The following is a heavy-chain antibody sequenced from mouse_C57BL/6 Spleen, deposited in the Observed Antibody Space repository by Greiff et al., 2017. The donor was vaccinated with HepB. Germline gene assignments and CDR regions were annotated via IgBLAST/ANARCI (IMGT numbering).Heavy chain of an antibody. CDR2: IHPSDSDT. V-gene: IGHV1-74*01. Sequence: VKQRPGQGLEWIGRIHPSDSDTNYNQKFKGKATLTVDKSSSTAYMQLSSLTSEDSAVYYCAYTVYYAMDYWGQGTSVTVSS. D-gene: IGHD1-1*01. CDR3: AYTVYYAMDY. J-gene: IGHJ4*01.